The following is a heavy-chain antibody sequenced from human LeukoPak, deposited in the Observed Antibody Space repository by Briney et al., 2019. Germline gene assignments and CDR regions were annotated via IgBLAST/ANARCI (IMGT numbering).Heavy chain of an antibody. CDR1: GFTFSSYW. V-gene: IGHV3-7*01. D-gene: IGHD6-13*01. CDR3: ASEYSSSWSFGYFDY. J-gene: IGHJ4*02. Sequence: GGSLRLSCAASGFTFSSYWMSWVRQAPGKGLEWVANIKQDGSEKYYVDSVKGRFTISRDNAKNSLYLQMNSLRAEDTAVYYCASEYSSSWSFGYFDYWGQGTLVTVSS. CDR2: IKQDGSEK.